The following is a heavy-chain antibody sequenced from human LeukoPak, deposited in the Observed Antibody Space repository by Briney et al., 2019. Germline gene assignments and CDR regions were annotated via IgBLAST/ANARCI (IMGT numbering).Heavy chain of an antibody. J-gene: IGHJ4*02. V-gene: IGHV3-30*04. CDR1: GFTFSSYA. D-gene: IGHD6-13*01. CDR2: ISYDGSNK. Sequence: PGGSLRLSCAATGFTFSSYAMHWVRQAPGKGLEWVAVISYDGSNKYYADSVKGRFTISRDNSKNTLYLQMNSLRAEDTAVYYCASLDWIAAAGNTDYWGQGTLVTVSS. CDR3: ASLDWIAAAGNTDY.